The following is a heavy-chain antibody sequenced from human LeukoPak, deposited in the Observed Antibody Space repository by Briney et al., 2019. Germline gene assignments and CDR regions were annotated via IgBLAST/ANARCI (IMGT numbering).Heavy chain of an antibody. J-gene: IGHJ5*02. V-gene: IGHV1-2*02. D-gene: IGHD3-22*01. CDR2: INPNSGGT. CDR1: GYTFTGYY. Sequence: RASVKVSCKASGYTFTGYYMHWVRQAPGQGLEWMGWINPNSGGTNYAQKFQGRVTMARDTSISTAYMELSRLRSDDTAVYYCASARVAMWYYYDSSGYEPSPWGQGTLVTVSS. CDR3: ASARVAMWYYYDSSGYEPSP.